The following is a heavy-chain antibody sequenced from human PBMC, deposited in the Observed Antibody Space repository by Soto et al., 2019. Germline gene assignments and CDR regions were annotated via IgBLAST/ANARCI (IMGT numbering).Heavy chain of an antibody. D-gene: IGHD4-4*01. V-gene: IGHV1-18*01. CDR3: ARTVSTMTTVSPYGMDV. Sequence: ASVKVSCKASGYTFTSYGISWVRQAPGQGLEWMGWISAYNGNKNYAQKLQGRVTMTTDTSTSTAYMELRSLRSDDTAVYYCARTVSTMTTVSPYGMDVWGQGTTVTVSS. J-gene: IGHJ6*02. CDR1: GYTFTSYG. CDR2: ISAYNGNK.